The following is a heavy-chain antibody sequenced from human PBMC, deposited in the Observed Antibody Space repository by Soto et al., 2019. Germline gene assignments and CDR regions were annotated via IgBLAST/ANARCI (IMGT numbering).Heavy chain of an antibody. CDR2: IDPSDSYT. CDR3: ASSPRGYCSSTSCRELGNYYGMDV. CDR1: GYRVTSYR. J-gene: IGHJ6*02. V-gene: IGHV5-10-1*01. Sequence: GESVKSSGKGSGYRVTSYRISWVRQIPGKGLEWMGRIDPSDSYTNYSPSFQGHVTISADKSISTAYLQWSSLKASDTAMYYCASSPRGYCSSTSCRELGNYYGMDVWGQGTTVTVSS. D-gene: IGHD2-2*01.